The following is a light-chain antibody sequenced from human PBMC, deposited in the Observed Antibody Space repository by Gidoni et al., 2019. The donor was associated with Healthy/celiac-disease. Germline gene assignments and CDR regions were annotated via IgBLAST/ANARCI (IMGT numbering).Light chain of an antibody. J-gene: IGKJ1*01. CDR1: QSDSSSY. CDR2: GAS. CDR3: QQYGSPPPGT. Sequence: EIVLTQSPGTLSVSPGERATLACRASQSDSSSYLAWYQQKPGQAPSLLIYGASNRATGMPDRFSVSGSGTDFTLTISRLEPEDFAVYYCQQYGSPPPGTFGQGTKVEIK. V-gene: IGKV3-20*01.